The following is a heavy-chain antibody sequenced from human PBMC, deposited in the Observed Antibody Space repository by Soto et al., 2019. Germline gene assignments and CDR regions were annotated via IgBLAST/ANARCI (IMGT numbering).Heavy chain of an antibody. CDR1: GGSISSYY. V-gene: IGHV4-4*07. Sequence: QVQLQESGPGLVKPSETLSLTCTVSGGSISSYYWSWIRQPAGKGLEWIGRIYTSGSTNYNPSLKSRFTMSVDTSKNQFSLKLSSVTAADTAVYYCARARIAARSADYGMDVWGQGTTVTVSS. CDR3: ARARIAARSADYGMDV. D-gene: IGHD6-6*01. J-gene: IGHJ6*02. CDR2: IYTSGST.